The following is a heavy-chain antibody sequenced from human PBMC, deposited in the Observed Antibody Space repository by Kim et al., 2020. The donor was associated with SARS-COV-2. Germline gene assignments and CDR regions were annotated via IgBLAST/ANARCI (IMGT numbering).Heavy chain of an antibody. V-gene: IGHV1-2*02. Sequence: TKYAERYQGRVTMTRDTSISKVYMEVSRLKSDDTAVYYCARGANTLSAFDLWGQGTMVTVSS. J-gene: IGHJ3*01. CDR2: T. CDR3: ARGANTLSAFDL.